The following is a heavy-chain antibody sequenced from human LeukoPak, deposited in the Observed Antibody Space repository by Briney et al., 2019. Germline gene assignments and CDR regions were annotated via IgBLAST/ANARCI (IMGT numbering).Heavy chain of an antibody. J-gene: IGHJ4*02. CDR2: ISSNGATT. Sequence: GGSLRLSCSASGFTFSSYAMHWVRQAPGKGLEYVSAISSNGATTYYADSVKGRFTISRDNSKNTLYFQMNSLRAEDTAVYYCARGNKPVTLDYWGQGTLVTVSS. CDR3: ARGNKPVTLDY. D-gene: IGHD1-14*01. V-gene: IGHV3-64*04. CDR1: GFTFSSYA.